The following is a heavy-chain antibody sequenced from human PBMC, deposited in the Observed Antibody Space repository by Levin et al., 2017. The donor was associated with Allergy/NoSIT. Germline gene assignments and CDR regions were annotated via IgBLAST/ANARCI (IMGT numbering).Heavy chain of an antibody. CDR1: GYTFTSYD. CDR2: MNPNSGNT. Sequence: GESLKISCKASGYTFTSYDINWVRQATGQGLEWMGWMNPNSGNTGYAQKFQGRVTMTRNTSISTAYMELSSLRSEDTAVYYCARHSSSSNPFDYWGQGTLVTVSS. V-gene: IGHV1-8*01. CDR3: ARHSSSSNPFDY. J-gene: IGHJ4*02. D-gene: IGHD6-13*01.